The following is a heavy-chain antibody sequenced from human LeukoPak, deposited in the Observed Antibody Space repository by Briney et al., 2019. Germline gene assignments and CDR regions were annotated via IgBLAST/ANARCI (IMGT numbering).Heavy chain of an antibody. CDR3: ARVAGNCGGDCYRLLY. Sequence: ASVKVSCKASGYTFTTYDINWVRQATGQGLEWLGWMNPNSGNTGYAQKFQGRVTVTRNISITTAYMGLTNLRSEDTAVYYCARVAGNCGGDCYRLLYWGQGTLVTVSS. CDR2: MNPNSGNT. CDR1: GYTFTTYD. D-gene: IGHD2-21*01. V-gene: IGHV1-8*01. J-gene: IGHJ4*02.